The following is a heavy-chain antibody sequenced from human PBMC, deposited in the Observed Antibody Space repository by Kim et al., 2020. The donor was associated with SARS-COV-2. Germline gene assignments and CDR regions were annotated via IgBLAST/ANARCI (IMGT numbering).Heavy chain of an antibody. D-gene: IGHD5-12*01. V-gene: IGHV4-39*01. J-gene: IGHJ5*02. CDR3: ARQIVAMKTGQMNWFDP. CDR1: GGSISSSSYY. Sequence: SETLSLTCTVSGGSISSSSYYWGWIRQPPGKGLEWIGSIYYSGSTYYNPSLKSRVTISVDTSKNQFSLKLSSVTAADTAVYYCARQIVAMKTGQMNWFDPWGQGTLVTVSS. CDR2: IYYSGST.